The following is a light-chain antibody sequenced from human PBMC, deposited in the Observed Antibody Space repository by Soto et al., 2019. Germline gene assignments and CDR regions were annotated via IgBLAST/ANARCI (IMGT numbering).Light chain of an antibody. J-gene: IGKJ2*01. Sequence: DIQLTQSPSSLSASVGDRVTITCRASQRISSYLNWYQQKQGKAPNLLIYVESSLQSGVPTRFSGSGSGTDFAPTISSLRPEDFATYYCQQYKIYSPYTFGEGTKLDSK. V-gene: IGKV1-39*01. CDR2: VES. CDR1: QRISSY. CDR3: QQYKIYSPYT.